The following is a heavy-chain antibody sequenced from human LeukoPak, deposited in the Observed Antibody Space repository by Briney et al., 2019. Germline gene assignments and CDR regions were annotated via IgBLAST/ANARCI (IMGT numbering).Heavy chain of an antibody. V-gene: IGHV3-23*01. Sequence: RGSLRLSCVGSGFTFRSHAMSWVRQAPEKGLEFVSGIYENGGTTYYADSVKGRFSISRDNSKNTLYLQMDSLRGEDTAVYYCAKDFRIGYSAHFDYWGQGALVTVSS. J-gene: IGHJ4*02. CDR2: IYENGGTT. CDR3: AKDFRIGYSAHFDY. CDR1: GFTFRSHA. D-gene: IGHD2-21*01.